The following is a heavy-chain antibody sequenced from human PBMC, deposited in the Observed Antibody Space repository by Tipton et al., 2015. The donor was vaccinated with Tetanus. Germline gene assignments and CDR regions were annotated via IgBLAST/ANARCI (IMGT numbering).Heavy chain of an antibody. D-gene: IGHD3-16*01. Sequence: QVQLVQSGAEVRKPGASVRVSCTLSGYYLTNYGISWVRQAPGQGLEWMAWISGYNGNTKSAQRFQGRVTMTTDTSTSTAYMELRSLTSDDTAIYYCTQDADVWGARKVFDMWGQGTMVTVSS. CDR1: GYYLTNYG. J-gene: IGHJ3*02. CDR2: ISGYNGNT. V-gene: IGHV1-18*01. CDR3: TQDADVWGARKVFDM.